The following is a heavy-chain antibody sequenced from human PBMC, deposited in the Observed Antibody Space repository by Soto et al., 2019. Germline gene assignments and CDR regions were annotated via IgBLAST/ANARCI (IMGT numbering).Heavy chain of an antibody. V-gene: IGHV3-30*18. CDR2: ISYDGSNK. CDR1: GFTFSSYG. D-gene: IGHD3-3*01. CDR3: AKGISWSLRFLEWSTGDWFDP. Sequence: GGSLRLSCAASGFTFSSYGMHWVRQAPGKGLEWVAVISYDGSNKYYADSVKGRFTISRDNSKNTLYLQMNSLRAEDTAVYYCAKGISWSLRFLEWSTGDWFDPWGQGTLVTVSS. J-gene: IGHJ5*02.